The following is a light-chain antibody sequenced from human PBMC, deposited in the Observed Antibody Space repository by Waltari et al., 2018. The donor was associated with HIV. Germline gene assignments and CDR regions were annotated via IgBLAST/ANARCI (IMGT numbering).Light chain of an antibody. Sequence: QSVLTQPPSASGTPGQRVTISCSGSRSNSASNTVNWYQQLPGTAPKLLIYSNNQRPSGIPDRFSGSKSGTSASLAISGLQSEDEADYYCAAWDDNMNGWVFGGGTKLTVL. V-gene: IGLV1-44*01. CDR1: RSNSASNT. J-gene: IGLJ3*02. CDR3: AAWDDNMNGWV. CDR2: SNN.